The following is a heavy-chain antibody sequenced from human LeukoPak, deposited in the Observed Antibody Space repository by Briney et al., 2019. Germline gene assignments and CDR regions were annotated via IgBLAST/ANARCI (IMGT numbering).Heavy chain of an antibody. CDR2: IRYDGSNK. D-gene: IGHD6-6*01. CDR3: ARDQSIAARFAFDY. CDR1: GFTFSSYG. J-gene: IGHJ4*02. V-gene: IGHV3-30*02. Sequence: PGGSLRLSCAASGFTFSSYGMLWVRQAPGKGLEWVAFIRYDGSNKYYADSVKGRFTISRDNSKNTLYLQMNSLRAEDTAVYYCARDQSIAARFAFDYWGQGTLVTVSS.